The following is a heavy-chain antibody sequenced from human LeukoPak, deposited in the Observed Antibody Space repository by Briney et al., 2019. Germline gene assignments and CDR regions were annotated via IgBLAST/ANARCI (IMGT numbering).Heavy chain of an antibody. V-gene: IGHV3-9*01. J-gene: IGHJ1*01. Sequence: TGGSLRLSCAASGFTFDNYAMKWVRQVPGKGLEWISLISWNSGTIGYADSVKGRFTISRDNANNFLYLQMNSLRAEDAALYYCARAYKDRSLAGKKEFFQHWGQGTLVTVSS. CDR2: ISWNSGTI. CDR1: GFTFDNYA. D-gene: IGHD6-19*01. CDR3: ARAYKDRSLAGKKEFFQH.